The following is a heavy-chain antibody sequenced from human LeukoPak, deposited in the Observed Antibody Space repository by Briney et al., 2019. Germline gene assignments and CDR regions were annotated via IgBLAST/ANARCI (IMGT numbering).Heavy chain of an antibody. V-gene: IGHV3-74*01. CDR2: SDIDGSNT. CDR3: AKDPRVGSRVATPCH. D-gene: IGHD5-24*01. CDR1: GFTFSSYW. Sequence: PGGSLRLSCAAPGFTFSSYWMHWVRQVPGKGLVWVSFSDIDGSNTRYADSVKGRFTISRDNAKNTLYLQMNSLRAEDTAVYYCAKDPRVGSRVATPCHRGQGTLVTVSS. J-gene: IGHJ4*02.